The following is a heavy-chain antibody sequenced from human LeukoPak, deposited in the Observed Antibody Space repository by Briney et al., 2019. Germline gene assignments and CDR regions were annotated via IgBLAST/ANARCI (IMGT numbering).Heavy chain of an antibody. CDR2: ISWNSGSI. CDR1: GFTFDDYA. V-gene: IGHV3-9*01. D-gene: IGHD2-8*01. CDR3: AKDIVLMVYAAGFDI. J-gene: IGHJ3*02. Sequence: GGSLRLSCAASGFTFDDYAMHWVRQAPGKGLEGVSGISWNSGSIVYADSVKGRFTISRDNAKNSLYLQMNSLRAEDTALYYCAKDIVLMVYAAGFDIWGQGTMVTVSS.